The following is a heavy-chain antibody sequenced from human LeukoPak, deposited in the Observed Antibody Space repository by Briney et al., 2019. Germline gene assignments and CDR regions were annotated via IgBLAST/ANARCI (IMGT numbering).Heavy chain of an antibody. V-gene: IGHV3-23*01. CDR2: IFPSGGEI. J-gene: IGHJ4*02. D-gene: IGHD2-8*02. CDR3: ATYRQVLLPFES. Sequence: GGSLRLSCAASGFTFSAFAMIWVRQPLGKGLEWVSSIFPSGGEIHYADSVRGRFTISRDNSKSTLSLQMNSLRAEDTAIYYCATYRQVLLPFESWGQGTLVTVSS. CDR1: GFTFSAFA.